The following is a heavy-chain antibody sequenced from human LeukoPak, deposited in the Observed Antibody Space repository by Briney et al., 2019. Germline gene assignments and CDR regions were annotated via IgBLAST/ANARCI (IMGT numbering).Heavy chain of an antibody. D-gene: IGHD3-16*01. V-gene: IGHV1-69*05. Sequence: ASVKVSCKASGGTFSSYAISWVRQAPGQGLEWMGGIIPIFGTANYAQKFQGRATITTDESTSTAYMELSSLRSEDTAVYYCAREGKPGDWVGYYFDYWGQGTLVTVSS. CDR1: GGTFSSYA. CDR3: AREGKPGDWVGYYFDY. J-gene: IGHJ4*02. CDR2: IIPIFGTA.